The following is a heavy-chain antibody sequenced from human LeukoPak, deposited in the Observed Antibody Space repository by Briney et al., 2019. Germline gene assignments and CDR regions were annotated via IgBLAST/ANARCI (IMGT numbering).Heavy chain of an antibody. D-gene: IGHD3-22*01. CDR3: ATNAGYDTPGAGYYGMDV. Sequence: ASVKVSCKVSGYTLTELSMHWVRQAPRKGLEWMGGFEPEDGETIYAQKFQGRVTMTEDTSTDTAYMELSSLRSEDTAVYYCATNAGYDTPGAGYYGMDVWGQGTTVTVSS. CDR1: GYTLTELS. J-gene: IGHJ6*02. V-gene: IGHV1-24*01. CDR2: FEPEDGET.